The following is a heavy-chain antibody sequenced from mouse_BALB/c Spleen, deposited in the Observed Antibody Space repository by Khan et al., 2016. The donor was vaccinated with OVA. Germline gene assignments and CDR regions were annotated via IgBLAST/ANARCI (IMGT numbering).Heavy chain of an antibody. CDR2: ISYSGST. Sequence: EVQLQESGPGLVKPSQSLSLTCTVTGYSITSNYAWNWIRQFPGNKLEWMGSISYSGSTNYNPSLKSRISITRDTSKNQFFLQLNSVTTEDTATYYGARGKYYGYAMDYWGQGTSITVSS. J-gene: IGHJ4*01. CDR3: ARGKYYGYAMDY. V-gene: IGHV3-2*02. CDR1: GYSITSNYA. D-gene: IGHD1-1*01.